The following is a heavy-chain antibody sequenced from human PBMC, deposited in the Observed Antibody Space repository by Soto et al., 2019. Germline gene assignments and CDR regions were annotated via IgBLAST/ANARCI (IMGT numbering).Heavy chain of an antibody. J-gene: IGHJ4*02. CDR2: ISGGST. V-gene: IGHV3-23*01. D-gene: IGHD2-2*01. CDR1: GFTFSSYA. CDR3: AKGSPGDIVVVPAAHFDY. Sequence: GGSLRLSCAASGFTFSSYAMSWVRQAPGKGPEWVSAISGGSTYYADSVKGRFTISRDNSKNTLYLQMNSLRAEDTAVYYCAKGSPGDIVVVPAAHFDYWGQGTLVTVSS.